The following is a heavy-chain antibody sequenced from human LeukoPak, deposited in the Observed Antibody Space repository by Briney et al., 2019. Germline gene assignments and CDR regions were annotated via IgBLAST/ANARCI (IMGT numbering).Heavy chain of an antibody. CDR1: GGTFSSYA. J-gene: IGHJ6*04. CDR3: ARVAFYYGSGRYRYYGMDV. Sequence: PQASVEVSCKASGGTFSSYAISWVRQAPGQGLEWMGGIIPIFGTANYAQKFQGRVTITADESTSTAYMELSSLRSEDTAVYYCARVAFYYGSGRYRYYGMDVWGKGTTVTVSS. CDR2: IIPIFGTA. D-gene: IGHD3-10*01. V-gene: IGHV1-69*01.